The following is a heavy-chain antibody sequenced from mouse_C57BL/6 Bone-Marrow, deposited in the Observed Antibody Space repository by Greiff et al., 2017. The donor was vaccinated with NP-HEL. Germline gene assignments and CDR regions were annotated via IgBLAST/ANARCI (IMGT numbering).Heavy chain of an antibody. CDR3: ARQGGSTVVATDWYFDV. CDR2: ISNGGGST. CDR1: GFTFSDYY. D-gene: IGHD1-1*01. J-gene: IGHJ1*03. Sequence: EVQGVESGGGLVQPGGSLKLSCAASGFTFSDYYMYWVRQTPEKRLEWVAYISNGGGSTYYPDTVKGRFTISRDNAKNTLYLQMSRLKSEDTAMYYCARQGGSTVVATDWYFDVWGTGTTVTVSS. V-gene: IGHV5-12*01.